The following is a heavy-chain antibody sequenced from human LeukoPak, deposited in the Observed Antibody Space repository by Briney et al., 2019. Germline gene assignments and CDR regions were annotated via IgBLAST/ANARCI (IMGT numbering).Heavy chain of an antibody. Sequence: ASVKVSCKGSGYTFRTYGISWVRQAPGQGLEWMGIINPSGGSTSYAQKFQGRVTMTRDTSTSTVYMELSSLRSEDTAVYYCARGSPGIAVADDFDYWGQGTLATVSS. CDR1: GYTFRTYG. D-gene: IGHD6-19*01. V-gene: IGHV1-46*01. CDR2: INPSGGST. J-gene: IGHJ4*02. CDR3: ARGSPGIAVADDFDY.